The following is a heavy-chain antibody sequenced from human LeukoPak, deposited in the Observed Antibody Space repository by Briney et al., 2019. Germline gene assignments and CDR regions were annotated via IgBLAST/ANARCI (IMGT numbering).Heavy chain of an antibody. J-gene: IGHJ6*03. Sequence: SETLSLTCTVSGGSISSYYWSWIRQPAGKGLEWIGRIYTSGSTNYNPSLKSRVTISLDKSKNQFSLKLSSVTAADTAVYYCARGRMAAAYYMDVWGKGTTVTVSS. CDR3: ARGRMAAAYYMDV. V-gene: IGHV4-4*07. CDR2: IYTSGST. CDR1: GGSISSYY. D-gene: IGHD6-13*01.